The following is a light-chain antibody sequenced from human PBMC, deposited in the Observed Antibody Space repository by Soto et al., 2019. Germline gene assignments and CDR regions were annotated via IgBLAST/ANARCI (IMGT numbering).Light chain of an antibody. Sequence: QSALTRPASVSGSPGQSITISCTGTSSDVGGFLYVSWFQQHPGKAPKLMIYAVSNRPSGISNRFSGSKSGNTASLTISGLQAEDEADYYRSSYSSSSTLVVFGGGTKLTVL. CDR3: SSYSSSSTLVV. CDR1: SSDVGGFLY. J-gene: IGLJ2*01. CDR2: AVS. V-gene: IGLV2-14*01.